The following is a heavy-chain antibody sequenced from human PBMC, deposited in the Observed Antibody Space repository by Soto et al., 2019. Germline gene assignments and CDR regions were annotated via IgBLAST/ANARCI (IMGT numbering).Heavy chain of an antibody. D-gene: IGHD6-13*01. CDR2: MNPNSGNT. V-gene: IGHV1-8*01. CDR1: GYTFTSYD. CDR3: ARERSAAGTGWFDP. Sequence: QVQLVQSGAEVKKPGASVKVSCKASGYTFTSYDINWVRQATGQGLEWMGWMNPNSGNTDYAQKFQGRVTMTRNTSIRKAYMELSSLRSKATAVYYCARERSAAGTGWFDPWGQGTLVTVSS. J-gene: IGHJ5*02.